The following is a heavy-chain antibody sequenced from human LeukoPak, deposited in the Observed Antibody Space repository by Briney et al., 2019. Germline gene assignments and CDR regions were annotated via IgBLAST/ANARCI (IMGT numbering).Heavy chain of an antibody. J-gene: IGHJ5*02. D-gene: IGHD2-2*01. CDR1: SYTFSSYG. CDR2: ISAYDGNT. Sequence: ASVKVSCKASSYTFSSYGISWVRQAPGQGLEWMGWISAYDGNTNYAQMVQGRVTMNTGTSTSTAYMEVRGLRSDDTAMYYCARDVGDIVTIPAAISVPWGQGTLVSVSS. V-gene: IGHV1-18*01. CDR3: ARDVGDIVTIPAAISVP.